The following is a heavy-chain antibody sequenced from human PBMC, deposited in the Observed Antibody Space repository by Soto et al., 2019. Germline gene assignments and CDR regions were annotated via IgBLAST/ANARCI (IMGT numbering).Heavy chain of an antibody. Sequence: ASVKVSCKASGGTLSSYTFSWVRQAPGQRLEWMGRVIPNLGVTNYAKKFQGRVTIVSDTSTSTVYMELNSLRSEDTAVYYCARDSWITMNAFDIWGQGTLVTVSS. CDR3: ARDSWITMNAFDI. J-gene: IGHJ3*02. D-gene: IGHD3-22*01. CDR1: GGTLSSYT. V-gene: IGHV1-69*04. CDR2: VIPNLGVT.